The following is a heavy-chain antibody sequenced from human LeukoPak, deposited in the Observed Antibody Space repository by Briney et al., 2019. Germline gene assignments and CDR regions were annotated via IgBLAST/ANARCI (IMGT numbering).Heavy chain of an antibody. CDR1: GFPFSSYS. Sequence: KSGGSLRLSCVASGFPFSSYSMNWVRQAPGKGLEWVSSISSSSSYIYYADSVKGRFTISRDNAKNSLYLQMNSLRAEDTAVYYCARVWDYDFWSGYWSYGMDVWGQGTTVTVSS. J-gene: IGHJ6*02. D-gene: IGHD3-3*01. V-gene: IGHV3-21*01. CDR2: ISSSSSYI. CDR3: ARVWDYDFWSGYWSYGMDV.